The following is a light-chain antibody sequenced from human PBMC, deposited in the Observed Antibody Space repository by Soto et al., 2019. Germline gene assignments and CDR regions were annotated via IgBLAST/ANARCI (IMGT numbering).Light chain of an antibody. Sequence: QSVLAQPRSVSGSPGQSVTIPCTGTSSDVGGYNYVSWYQRHAGKGPKLIIYDVSERPSGVPDRFSASKSGNTASLTISGLQAEDEADYYCSSYAGNYVYVFGSGTKGTVL. J-gene: IGLJ1*01. CDR2: DVS. CDR3: SSYAGNYVYV. CDR1: SSDVGGYNY. V-gene: IGLV2-11*01.